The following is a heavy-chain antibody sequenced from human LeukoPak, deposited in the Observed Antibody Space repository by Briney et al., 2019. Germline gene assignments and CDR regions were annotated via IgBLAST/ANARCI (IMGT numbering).Heavy chain of an antibody. D-gene: IGHD2-2*01. J-gene: IGHJ4*02. V-gene: IGHV3-30*18. CDR2: ISYDGSNK. Sequence: GGSLRLSCAASGFTFSSYGMHWVRQAPGKGLEWVAVISYDGSNKYYADSVKGRFTISRDNSKSTLYLQMNSLRAEDTAVYYCAKDHYRGDIVVVPAATLDYWGQGTLVTVSS. CDR1: GFTFSSYG. CDR3: AKDHYRGDIVVVPAATLDY.